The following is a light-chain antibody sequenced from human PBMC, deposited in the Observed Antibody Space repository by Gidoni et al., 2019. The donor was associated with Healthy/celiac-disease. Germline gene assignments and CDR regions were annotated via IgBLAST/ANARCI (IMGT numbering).Light chain of an antibody. CDR2: AAS. CDR1: QSISSY. V-gene: IGKV1-39*01. CDR3: QQSYSTPLFT. J-gene: IGKJ3*01. Sequence: DIQMTQSPSSLSASVGDRVTIPCRASQSISSYLNWYQQKPGKAPKLLIYAASSLQSGVPSRFSGSGYGTDFTLTISSLQPEDFATYYCQQSYSTPLFTFGPGTKVDIK.